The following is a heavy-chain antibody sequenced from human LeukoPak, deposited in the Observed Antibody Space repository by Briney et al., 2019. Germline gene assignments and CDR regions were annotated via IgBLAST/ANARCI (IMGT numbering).Heavy chain of an antibody. CDR2: INPKNGVT. J-gene: IGHJ4*02. D-gene: IGHD2-2*01. CDR1: GYTFNDFF. CDR3: TRAEDVVLVPAVHIFDY. V-gene: IGHV1-2*02. Sequence: GASVKVSCKTSGYTFNDFFIHWVRQAPGQGLEWMGWINPKNGVTNYAQKFKGRVTMTRGTSISTAYMALTTLTSDDTAFYYCTRAEDVVLVPAVHIFDYWGQGTLVTVSP.